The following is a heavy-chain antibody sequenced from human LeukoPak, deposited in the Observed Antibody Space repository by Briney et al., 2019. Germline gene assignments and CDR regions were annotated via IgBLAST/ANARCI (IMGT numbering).Heavy chain of an antibody. CDR1: GFTFSNAW. V-gene: IGHV3-15*01. CDR2: IKSKTDGGTT. Sequence: GGSLRLSCAASGFTFSNAWMNWVRQAPGKGLEWVGRIKSKTDGGTTDYAAPVKGRFTISRDDSKNTLYLQINSLRAEDTAVYYCAKDHLPGIVVADRDYWGQGTLVTVSS. J-gene: IGHJ4*02. CDR3: AKDHLPGIVVADRDY. D-gene: IGHD6-19*01.